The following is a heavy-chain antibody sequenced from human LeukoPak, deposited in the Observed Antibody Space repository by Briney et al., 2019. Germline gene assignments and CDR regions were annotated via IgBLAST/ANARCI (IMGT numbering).Heavy chain of an antibody. J-gene: IGHJ4*02. CDR3: ARDQYSYDYVWGTYFSLYYFDY. D-gene: IGHD3-16*01. CDR2: IKQDGSEK. V-gene: IGHV3-7*01. Sequence: GGSLRLSCAASGFTVSSNYMSWVRQAPGKGLEWVANIKQDGSEKYFVDSVKGRFTISRDNAKNSLYLEMNSLRAEDAAVYYCARDQYSYDYVWGTYFSLYYFDYWGQGTLVTVSS. CDR1: GFTVSSNY.